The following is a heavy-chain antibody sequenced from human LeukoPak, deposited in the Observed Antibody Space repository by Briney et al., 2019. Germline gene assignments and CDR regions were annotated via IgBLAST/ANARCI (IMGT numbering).Heavy chain of an antibody. CDR3: ARSMLAYCGGDCRFDY. CDR1: GFTFSSYW. V-gene: IGHV3-7*01. D-gene: IGHD2-21*01. J-gene: IGHJ4*02. CDR2: IKQDGSEK. Sequence: GGSLRLSCAASGFTFSSYWMSWVRQAPGKGLEWVANIKQDGSEKYYVDSVKGRFTISRDNAKNSLYLQMNGLRAEDTAVYYCARSMLAYCGGDCRFDYWGQGTLVTVSS.